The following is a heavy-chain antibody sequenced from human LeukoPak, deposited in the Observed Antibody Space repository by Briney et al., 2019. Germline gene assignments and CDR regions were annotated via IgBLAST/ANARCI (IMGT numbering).Heavy chain of an antibody. Sequence: VASVKVSCKASGYTFTSYGISWVRQAPGQGLEWMGWISAYNGNTNYAQKLQGRVTMTTDTSTSTAYMELRSLRSDDTAVYYCARLSGYYYDSSGYPDYWGQGTLVTVSS. D-gene: IGHD3-22*01. CDR2: ISAYNGNT. CDR3: ARLSGYYYDSSGYPDY. V-gene: IGHV1-18*01. J-gene: IGHJ4*02. CDR1: GYTFTSYG.